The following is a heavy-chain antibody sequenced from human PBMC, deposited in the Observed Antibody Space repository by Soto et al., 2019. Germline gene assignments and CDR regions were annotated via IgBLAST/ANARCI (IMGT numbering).Heavy chain of an antibody. V-gene: IGHV4-30-4*01. D-gene: IGHD2-8*02. Sequence: QVHLQESGPQLVKPSQPLSLTCTVSGGPVRDAFSYWTWIRQPPGKGPEWMGYLSYTGSTYYNPSVRNSAIISVDESSNLWSLRLSSVTAGDTDVYYWAMEREGGVFYIWGRGTLVTVSS. CDR3: AMEREGGVFYI. CDR1: GGPVRDAFSY. CDR2: LSYTGST. J-gene: IGHJ3*02.